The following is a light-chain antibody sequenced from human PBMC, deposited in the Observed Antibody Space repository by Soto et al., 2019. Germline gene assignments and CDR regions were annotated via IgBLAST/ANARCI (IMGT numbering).Light chain of an antibody. J-gene: IGLJ2*01. CDR1: DSDIGGYNH. CDR3: SSYTSAINVL. CDR2: EVS. Sequence: QSALTQPASVSGSPGQSITISCTGTDSDIGGYNHVSWYQQHPGQAPKLLIYEVSNRPSGVSHRFSGSRSGNTASLTISGLQTEDEADYYCSSYTSAINVLFGGGTQLTVL. V-gene: IGLV2-14*01.